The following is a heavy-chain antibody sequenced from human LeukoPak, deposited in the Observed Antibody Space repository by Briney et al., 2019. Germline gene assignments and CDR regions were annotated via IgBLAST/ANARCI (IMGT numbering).Heavy chain of an antibody. D-gene: IGHD4-17*01. CDR2: LYSNGDT. CDR1: GLTVTNNY. Sequence: GGSLRLSCAASGLTVTNNYWHWVRQPPGKGPEWISLLYSNGDTKYADSVKGRFTFSRDNSKNTLYLQMNGLRAEDTAVYYCTYGDYPLTYWGQGTLVTVSS. J-gene: IGHJ4*02. V-gene: IGHV3-66*01. CDR3: TYGDYPLTY.